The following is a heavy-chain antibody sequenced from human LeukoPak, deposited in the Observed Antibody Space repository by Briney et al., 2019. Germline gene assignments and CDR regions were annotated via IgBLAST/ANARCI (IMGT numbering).Heavy chain of an antibody. J-gene: IGHJ3*02. CDR1: GFTVSSNY. CDR2: IYSGGST. D-gene: IGHD3-9*01. V-gene: IGHV3-53*01. CDR3: ARSSHYDILTGYSEEDAFDI. Sequence: PGGSLRLSCAASGFTVSSNYMSWVRQAPGEGLEWVSVIYSGGSTDYADSVKGRFTISRDTSKNTLYLQMNSLRVEDTAVYYCARSSHYDILTGYSEEDAFDIWGQGTMVTVSS.